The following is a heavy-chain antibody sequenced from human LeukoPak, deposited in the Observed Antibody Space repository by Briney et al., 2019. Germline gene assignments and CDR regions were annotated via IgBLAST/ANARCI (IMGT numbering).Heavy chain of an antibody. V-gene: IGHV4-31*03. CDR1: GGSISSGGYY. CDR2: IYYSGST. CDR3: ARVSSSEGLGWFDP. D-gene: IGHD3-22*01. J-gene: IGHJ5*02. Sequence: SETLSLTCTVSGGSISSGGYYWSWIRQHPGKGLEWIGYIYYSGSTYYNPSLKSRVTISVDTPKNQFSLKLSSVTAADTAVYYCARVSSSEGLGWFDPWGQGTLVTVSS.